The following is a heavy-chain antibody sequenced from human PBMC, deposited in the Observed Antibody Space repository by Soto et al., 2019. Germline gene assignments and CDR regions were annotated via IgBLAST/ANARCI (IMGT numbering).Heavy chain of an antibody. Sequence: PLETLSLTCTVSGGSISSSSYYWGWIRQPPGKGLEWIAYINYSGTTIYNPSLKSRVTISVDTSKNQFSLKLSSVTAADTAVYYCARVFYDYGDYFFDYWGQGTLVTVSS. V-gene: IGHV4-61*05. CDR2: INYSGTT. CDR3: ARVFYDYGDYFFDY. D-gene: IGHD4-17*01. CDR1: GGSISSSSYY. J-gene: IGHJ4*02.